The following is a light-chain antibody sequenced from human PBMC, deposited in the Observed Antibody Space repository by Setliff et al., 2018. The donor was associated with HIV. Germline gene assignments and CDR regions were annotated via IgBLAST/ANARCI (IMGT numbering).Light chain of an antibody. CDR2: EVT. V-gene: IGLV2-14*01. CDR3: SSYTSSTTLV. Sequence: QSALAQPASVSGSPGQSITISCTGTSSDVGGYNYVSWYQQHPGKAPKPMIYEVTKRASGVSNRFSGSKSGNTASLTISGLQAEDETDYYCSSYTSSTTLVFGTGTKVTVL. J-gene: IGLJ1*01. CDR1: SSDVGGYNY.